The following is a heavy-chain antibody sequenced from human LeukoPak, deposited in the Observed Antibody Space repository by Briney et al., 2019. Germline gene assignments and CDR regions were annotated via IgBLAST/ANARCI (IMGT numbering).Heavy chain of an antibody. D-gene: IGHD6-6*01. V-gene: IGHV1-2*02. J-gene: IGHJ5*02. Sequence: ASVKVSCKASGYTFTGYYMHWVRQAPGQGLEWMGWINPNSGGTNYAQKFQGRVTMTRDTSISTAYMELSRLRSDDTVVYYCARVGGIAARPGNWFDPWGQGTLVTVSS. CDR3: ARVGGIAARPGNWFDP. CDR1: GYTFTGYY. CDR2: INPNSGGT.